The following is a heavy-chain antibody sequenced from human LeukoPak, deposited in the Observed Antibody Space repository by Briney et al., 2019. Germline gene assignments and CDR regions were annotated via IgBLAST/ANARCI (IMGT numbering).Heavy chain of an antibody. CDR1: GFTFSSYS. CDR2: ISTSSSYI. V-gene: IGHV3-21*01. CDR3: ARSGPYSSGWNRRAYFDY. Sequence: GGSLRLSCAAYGFTFSSYSTNWVRQAPGKGLEWVSFISTSSSYIYYADSVKGRFTISRDNAKNSLYLEMNSLRAEDTAVYYCARSGPYSSGWNRRAYFDYWGQGTLVTVSS. J-gene: IGHJ4*02. D-gene: IGHD6-19*01.